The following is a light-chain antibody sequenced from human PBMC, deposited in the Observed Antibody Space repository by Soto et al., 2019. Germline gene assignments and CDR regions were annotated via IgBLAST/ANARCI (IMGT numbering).Light chain of an antibody. J-gene: IGKJ4*01. CDR2: DAS. CDR1: QSVSSS. Sequence: PGERATLSCRASQSVSSSLAWYQQKPGQTPRLLIYDASNRATGIPARFNGSGSGTDFTLTVSSLEPEDFAVYYCQPRSFWSLTFGGGTNVEIK. V-gene: IGKV3-11*01. CDR3: QPRSFWSLT.